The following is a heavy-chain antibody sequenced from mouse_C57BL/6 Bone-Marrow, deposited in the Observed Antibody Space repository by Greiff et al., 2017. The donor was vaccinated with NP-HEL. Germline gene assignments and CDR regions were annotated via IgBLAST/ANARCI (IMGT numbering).Heavy chain of an antibody. CDR2: IYPRSGNT. CDR1: GYTFTSYG. V-gene: IGHV1-81*01. D-gene: IGHD1-2*01. Sequence: QVQLQQSGAELARPGASVKLSCKASGYTFTSYGISWVKQRTGQGLEWIGEIYPRSGNTYYNEKFKGKATLTADTASSTAYMELRSRTSEDSAVYFCARRLWYFDVWGTGTTVTVSS. J-gene: IGHJ1*03. CDR3: ARRLWYFDV.